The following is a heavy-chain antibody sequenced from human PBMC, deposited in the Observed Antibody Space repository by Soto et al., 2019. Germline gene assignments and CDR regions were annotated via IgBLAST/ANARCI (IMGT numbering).Heavy chain of an antibody. CDR1: GFTFSSYA. D-gene: IGHD6-6*01. CDR2: ISSNGGST. V-gene: IGHV3-64*01. J-gene: IGHJ6*03. Sequence: PGVSLRLSCAASGFTFSSYAMHWVRQAPGKGLEYVSAISSNGGSTYYANSVKGRFTISRDNSKNTLYLQMGSLRAEDMAVYYCARDVFDLARGSSPGSAYYYYYMDVWGKGTTVTVSS. CDR3: ARDVFDLARGSSPGSAYYYYYMDV.